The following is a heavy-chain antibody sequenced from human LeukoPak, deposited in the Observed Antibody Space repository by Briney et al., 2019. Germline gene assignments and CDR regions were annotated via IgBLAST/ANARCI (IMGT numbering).Heavy chain of an antibody. Sequence: GGSLRLSCAASGFTVSSNYMSWVRQAPGKGLEWVSVIYSGGSTYYADSVKGRFSISRDNSKNTLYLQMNSLRAEDTAVYYCARGRYSPTIFDYWGQGTLVTVSS. D-gene: IGHD3-9*01. V-gene: IGHV3-53*01. CDR3: ARGRYSPTIFDY. CDR2: IYSGGST. J-gene: IGHJ4*02. CDR1: GFTVSSNY.